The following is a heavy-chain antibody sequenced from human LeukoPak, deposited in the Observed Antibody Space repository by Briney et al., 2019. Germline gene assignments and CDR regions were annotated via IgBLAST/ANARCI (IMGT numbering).Heavy chain of an antibody. CDR3: ERGEQLWLKTFDY. CDR2: INPNSGGT. CDR1: GYTFTGYY. V-gene: IGHV1-2*02. J-gene: IGHJ4*02. D-gene: IGHD5-18*01. Sequence: ASVQVSCKASGYTFTGYYMHWVRQAPGQGLEWMGWINPNSGGTNYAQKFQGRVTMTRDMSRSTVYMELSSLRSEDTAVYYCERGEQLWLKTFDYWGQGTLVTVSS.